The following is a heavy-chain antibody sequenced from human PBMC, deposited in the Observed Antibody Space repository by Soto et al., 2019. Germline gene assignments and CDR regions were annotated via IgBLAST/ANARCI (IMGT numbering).Heavy chain of an antibody. CDR2: ISAYNGNT. Sequence: ASVKVSCKASGYTFTSYGISWVRQAPGQGLERMGWISAYNGNTNYAQKLQGRVTMTTDTSTSTAYMELRSLRSDDTAVYYCARDEGCSGGSCYSWYYYYYMDVWGKGTTVTVSS. CDR1: GYTFTSYG. CDR3: ARDEGCSGGSCYSWYYYYYMDV. J-gene: IGHJ6*03. V-gene: IGHV1-18*01. D-gene: IGHD2-15*01.